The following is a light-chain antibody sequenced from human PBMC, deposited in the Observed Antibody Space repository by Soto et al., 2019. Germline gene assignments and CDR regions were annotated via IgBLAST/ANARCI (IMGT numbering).Light chain of an antibody. V-gene: IGLV3-21*02. CDR3: QLCDSNSDHVV. CDR2: DDR. J-gene: IGLJ2*01. CDR1: NIGRKS. Sequence: SYALTQPPSVSVAPGQTARITCGGSNIGRKSVHWYQQKPGQAPVVVVYDDRDRPSGIPERFSGSNSGNTATLTISRVEAGDEADYYCQLCDSNSDHVVFGERTQVTVL.